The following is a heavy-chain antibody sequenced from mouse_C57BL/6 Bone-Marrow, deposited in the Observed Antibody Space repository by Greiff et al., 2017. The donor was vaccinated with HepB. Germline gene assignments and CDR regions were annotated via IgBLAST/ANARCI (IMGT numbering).Heavy chain of an antibody. V-gene: IGHV3-6*01. CDR3: ARAYDYEAWFAY. Sequence: DVKLQESGPGLVKPSQSLSLTCSVTGYSITSGYYWNWIRQFPGNKLEWMGYISYDGSNNYNPSLKNRISITRDTSKNQFFLKLNSLTTEDTATYYCARAYDYEAWFAYWGQGTLVTVSA. CDR2: ISYDGSN. D-gene: IGHD2-4*01. J-gene: IGHJ3*01. CDR1: GYSITSGYY.